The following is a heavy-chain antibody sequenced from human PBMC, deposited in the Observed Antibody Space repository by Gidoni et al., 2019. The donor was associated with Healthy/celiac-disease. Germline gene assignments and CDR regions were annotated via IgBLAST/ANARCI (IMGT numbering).Heavy chain of an antibody. CDR2: IYHSGST. Sequence: QVQLQESGPGLVKPSETLSLTCAVSGYSISSGYYWGWIRQPPGKGLEWIGSIYHSGSTYYNPSLKSRVTISVDTSKNQFSLKLSSVTAADTAVYYCARDPCISYSSGWPDWYFDLWGRGTLVTVSS. J-gene: IGHJ2*01. CDR3: ARDPCISYSSGWPDWYFDL. CDR1: GYSISSGYY. D-gene: IGHD6-19*01. V-gene: IGHV4-38-2*02.